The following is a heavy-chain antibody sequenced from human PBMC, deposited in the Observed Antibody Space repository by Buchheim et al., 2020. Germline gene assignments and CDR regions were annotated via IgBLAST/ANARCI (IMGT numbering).Heavy chain of an antibody. CDR3: ARPLKGGGLYYMDV. V-gene: IGHV3-21*01. D-gene: IGHD3-16*01. Sequence: EVQLVESGGGLVKPGGSLRLSCAASGFTFSSYSMNWVRQAPGKGLEWVSSISSSSSYIYYADSVKGRFPISRDNAKHSLYLQMNSLRAEDTAVYYCARPLKGGGLYYMDVWDKGTT. CDR1: GFTFSSYS. J-gene: IGHJ6*03. CDR2: ISSSSSYI.